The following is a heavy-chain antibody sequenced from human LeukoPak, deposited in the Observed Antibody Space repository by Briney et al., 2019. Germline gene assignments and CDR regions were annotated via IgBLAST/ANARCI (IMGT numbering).Heavy chain of an antibody. V-gene: IGHV3-74*01. Sequence: GGSLRLSCAASGFTFSSYWMHWVRQAPGKGLVWVSRINSDGSSTSYADSVKGRFTISRGNAKNTLYLQMNSLRAEDTAVYYCARGYSSSWGYYYYYMDVWGKGTTVTVSS. D-gene: IGHD6-13*01. CDR1: GFTFSSYW. J-gene: IGHJ6*03. CDR2: INSDGSST. CDR3: ARGYSSSWGYYYYYMDV.